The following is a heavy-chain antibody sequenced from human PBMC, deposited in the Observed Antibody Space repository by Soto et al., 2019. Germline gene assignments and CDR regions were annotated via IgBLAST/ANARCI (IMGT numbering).Heavy chain of an antibody. Sequence: GGSLRLSCAASGFTFDDYGMSWVRQAPGKGLEWVSGINWNGGSTGYADSVKGRFTISRDNAKNSLYLQMNSLRAEDTALYHCARALYSSGSHRSDYDAFDIWGQGTMVTVSS. D-gene: IGHD6-19*01. V-gene: IGHV3-20*01. J-gene: IGHJ3*02. CDR3: ARALYSSGSHRSDYDAFDI. CDR1: GFTFDDYG. CDR2: INWNGGST.